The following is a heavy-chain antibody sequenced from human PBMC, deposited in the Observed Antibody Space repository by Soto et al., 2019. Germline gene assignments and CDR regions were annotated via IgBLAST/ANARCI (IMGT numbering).Heavy chain of an antibody. Sequence: QVPLVQSGAEVKKPGSSVKVSCKASGGTFSSYAISWVRQAPGQGLEWMGGIIPIFGTANYAQKFQGRVTITADESTSTAYMELSSLRSEDTAVYYCARVVLYCSSTSCYRDLYYYYGMDVWGQGTTVTVSS. D-gene: IGHD2-2*02. CDR3: ARVVLYCSSTSCYRDLYYYYGMDV. CDR1: GGTFSSYA. CDR2: IIPIFGTA. J-gene: IGHJ6*02. V-gene: IGHV1-69*01.